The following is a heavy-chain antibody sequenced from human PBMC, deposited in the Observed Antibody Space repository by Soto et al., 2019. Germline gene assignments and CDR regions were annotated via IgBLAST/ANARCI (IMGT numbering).Heavy chain of an antibody. CDR3: AHRRLWRGTAAGIFDS. CDR2: IYWDDDK. D-gene: IGHD6-13*01. Sequence: SGPTLVKPTPTLTLTCTFSGFSFSTSGVGVAWIRQPPGKALEWLALIYWDDDKRYSPSLKSRLTITKDTSKNQVVLTMTDMDPVDTATYYCAHRRLWRGTAAGIFDSWGQGTLVTVSS. J-gene: IGHJ4*02. V-gene: IGHV2-5*02. CDR1: GFSFSTSGVG.